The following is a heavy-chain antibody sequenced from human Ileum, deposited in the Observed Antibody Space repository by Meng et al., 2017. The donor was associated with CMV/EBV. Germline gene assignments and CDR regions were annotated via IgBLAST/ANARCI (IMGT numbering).Heavy chain of an antibody. V-gene: IGHV4-34*01. J-gene: IGHJ6*01. CDR3: ARDRVLLFPYYYYYGMDV. CDR1: GGSFSGYY. CDR2: INHSGST. D-gene: IGHD2-21*01. Sequence: SETLSLTCAVYGGSFSGYYWSWIRQPPGKGLEWIGEINHSGSTNYNPSLKSRVTISVDTSKNQFSLKLSSVTAADTAVYYCARDRVLLFPYYYYYGMDVWGQGNTV.